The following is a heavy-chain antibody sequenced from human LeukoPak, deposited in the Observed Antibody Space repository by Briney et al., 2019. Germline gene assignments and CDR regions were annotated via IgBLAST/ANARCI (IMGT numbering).Heavy chain of an antibody. V-gene: IGHV4-30-4*01. Sequence: PSETLSLTCTVSGGSISSGNYYWSWIRQPPGKGLEWIGYIYYSGSTYYNPSLKSRVTISVDMSKNQFSLKLSSVTAADTAVYYCARGSPGNSIDYWGQGTLVTVSS. J-gene: IGHJ4*02. CDR1: GGSISSGNYY. CDR3: ARGSPGNSIDY. CDR2: IYYSGST. D-gene: IGHD4-23*01.